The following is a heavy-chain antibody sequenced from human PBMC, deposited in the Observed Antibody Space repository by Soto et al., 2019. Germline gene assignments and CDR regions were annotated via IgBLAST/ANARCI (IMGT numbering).Heavy chain of an antibody. CDR2: IIPIFGTA. V-gene: IGHV1-69*06. CDR3: ATLSHGIAAAIQGVWFDP. D-gene: IGHD6-13*01. J-gene: IGHJ5*02. CDR1: GGTFSSYA. Sequence: GASVKVSCKDSGGTFSSYASSWVRQAPGQGLEWMGGIIPIFGTANYAQKFQGRATITADTSTGTAYMELSSLRSEDTAVFYCATLSHGIAAAIQGVWFDPWAQGTLVTVSS.